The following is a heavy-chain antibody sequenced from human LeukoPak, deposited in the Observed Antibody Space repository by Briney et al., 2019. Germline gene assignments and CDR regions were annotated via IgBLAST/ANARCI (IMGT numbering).Heavy chain of an antibody. Sequence: GGTLRLSCAASGFTFSNYGMSWVRQAPGKGLEWVSSLSNSGIGIYYADSVKGRFTISRDNAKNSLYLQVNSLRAEDTAVYYCARVRRGSSSSFDYWGQGILVTVSS. J-gene: IGHJ4*02. D-gene: IGHD6-6*01. CDR1: GFTFSNYG. V-gene: IGHV3-21*01. CDR3: ARVRRGSSSSFDY. CDR2: LSNSGIGI.